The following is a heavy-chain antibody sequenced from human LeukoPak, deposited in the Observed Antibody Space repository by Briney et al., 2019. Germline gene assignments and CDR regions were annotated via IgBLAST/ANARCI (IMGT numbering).Heavy chain of an antibody. CDR2: ISAYNGNT. Sequence: ASVKVSCKASGYTFTSYGISWVRQAPGQGLEWMGWISAYNGNTNYAQKLQGRVTMTTDTSTSTAYMELRSLRSDDTAVYYCAREVHTTSYYDMDVWGQGTTVTVSS. CDR1: GYTFTSYG. D-gene: IGHD1-14*01. CDR3: AREVHTTSYYDMDV. J-gene: IGHJ6*02. V-gene: IGHV1-18*01.